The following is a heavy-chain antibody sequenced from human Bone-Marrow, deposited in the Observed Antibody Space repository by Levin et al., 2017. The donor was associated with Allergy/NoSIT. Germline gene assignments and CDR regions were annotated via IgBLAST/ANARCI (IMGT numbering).Heavy chain of an antibody. CDR3: ARGGSGDYLGSGNYNNEFHYYYGIDV. Sequence: PTASVKVSCKASGYTFTNYGLSWVRQAPGEGLEWMGWISAYNGISIFAHKFQGRVIMTTDTSTSTAYMELRSLRSDDTAVYYCARGGSGDYLGSGNYNNEFHYYYGIDVWGQGTTVAVSS. D-gene: IGHD3-10*01. J-gene: IGHJ6*02. CDR2: ISAYNGIS. V-gene: IGHV1-18*01. CDR1: GYTFTNYG.